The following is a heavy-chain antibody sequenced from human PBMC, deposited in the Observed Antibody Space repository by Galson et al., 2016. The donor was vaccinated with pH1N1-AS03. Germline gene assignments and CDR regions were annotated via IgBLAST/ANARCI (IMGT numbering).Heavy chain of an antibody. V-gene: IGHV4-4*07. D-gene: IGHD3-16*02. J-gene: IGHJ4*02. CDR2: VSTTGDN. CDR1: GGSLSTYY. CDR3: TRANGIVHY. Sequence: ETLSLTCTVSGGSLSTYYWSWTRQPAGKALEWIGRVSTTGDNNYNPSLKNRVTMSVDTSKHQCSLNLNSVIAADTAVYYGTRANGIVHYWGQGTLVTVSS.